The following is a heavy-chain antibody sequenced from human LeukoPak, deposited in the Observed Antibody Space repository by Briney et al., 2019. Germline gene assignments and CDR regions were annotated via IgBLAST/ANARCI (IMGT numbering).Heavy chain of an antibody. CDR2: IYSGGST. CDR3: ANAYCGGDCYDFQH. Sequence: GGSLRLSCAASGFTVSSNYMSWVRQAPGKGLEWVSVIYSGGSTYYADSVKGRFTISRDNAKNSLYLQMDSLRAEDTAVYYCANAYCGGDCYDFQHWGQGTLVTVSS. CDR1: GFTVSSNY. V-gene: IGHV3-53*01. D-gene: IGHD2-21*02. J-gene: IGHJ1*01.